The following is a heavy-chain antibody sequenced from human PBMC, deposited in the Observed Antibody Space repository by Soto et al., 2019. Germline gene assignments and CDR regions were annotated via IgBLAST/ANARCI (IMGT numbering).Heavy chain of an antibody. CDR1: GGSVNSGGYS. Sequence: LSLTCSVSGGSVNSGGYSWSWIRQPPGKGLEWIGFISPSGSPAYNPSLKSRVTISVDRSNNQISLELSSVTAADTAVYYCARGVLAWGPGTLVTVSS. J-gene: IGHJ5*02. V-gene: IGHV4-30-2*01. CDR3: ARGVLA. D-gene: IGHD2-8*01. CDR2: ISPSGSP.